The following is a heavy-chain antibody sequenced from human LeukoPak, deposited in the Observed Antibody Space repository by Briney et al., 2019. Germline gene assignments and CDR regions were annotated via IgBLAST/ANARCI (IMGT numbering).Heavy chain of an antibody. V-gene: IGHV5-51*01. CDR3: ARHPADFMGIEYYFDS. Sequence: GASLQISCKGSGCLFTSYWIGWVRQLPGKGLEGMGIIYPGDSDTRYSPSFQGQVTISADKSIRTAYPQWSSLKASDTAMYYCARHPADFMGIEYYFDSGGQGTLVTVS. CDR1: GCLFTSYW. J-gene: IGHJ4*02. D-gene: IGHD7-27*01. CDR2: IYPGDSDT.